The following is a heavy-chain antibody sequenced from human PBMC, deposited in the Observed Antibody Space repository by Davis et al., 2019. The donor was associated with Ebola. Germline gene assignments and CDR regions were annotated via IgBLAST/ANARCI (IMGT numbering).Heavy chain of an antibody. J-gene: IGHJ4*02. CDR1: GFTFSDYY. V-gene: IGHV3-11*01. D-gene: IGHD2-15*01. CDR3: AKGEVGDIVVVVAADY. CDR2: ISGSGSII. Sequence: GGSLRLSCAASGFTFSDYYMSWIRQAPGKGLEWVSYISGSGSIIYYADSVKGRFTISRDNSKNTLYLQMNSLRAEDTAVYYCAKGEVGDIVVVVAADYWGQGTLVTVSS.